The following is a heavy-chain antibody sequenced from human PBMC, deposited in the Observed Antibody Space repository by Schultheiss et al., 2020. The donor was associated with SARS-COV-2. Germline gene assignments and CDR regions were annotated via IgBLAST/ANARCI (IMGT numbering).Heavy chain of an antibody. CDR3: ARLQQLVPETEYYYYYYGMDV. CDR2: INHSGST. V-gene: IGHV4-34*01. J-gene: IGHJ6*02. CDR1: GGSISSYY. D-gene: IGHD6-13*01. Sequence: SETLSLTCTVSGGSISSYYWGWIRQPPGKGLEWIGEINHSGSTNYNPSLKSRVTISVDTSKNQFSLKLSSVTAADTAVYYCARLQQLVPETEYYYYYYGMDVWGQGTTVTVSS.